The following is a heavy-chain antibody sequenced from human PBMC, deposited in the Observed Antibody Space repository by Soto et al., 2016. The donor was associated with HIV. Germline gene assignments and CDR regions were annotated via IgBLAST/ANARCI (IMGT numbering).Heavy chain of an antibody. J-gene: IGHJ3*02. D-gene: IGHD4-17*01. V-gene: IGHV3-30*04. Sequence: VQLVESGGGVVQPGRSLRLSCAASGFTFSSYSMHWVRQAPGKGLEWVAVISYDGSNKYYADSVKGRFTISRDNSKNTLYVQMNSLRPEDTAVYYCARDRSYGDYHVGAFDIWAKGQWSVSLQ. CDR3: ARDRSYGDYHVGAFDI. CDR2: ISYDGSNK. CDR1: GFTFSSYS.